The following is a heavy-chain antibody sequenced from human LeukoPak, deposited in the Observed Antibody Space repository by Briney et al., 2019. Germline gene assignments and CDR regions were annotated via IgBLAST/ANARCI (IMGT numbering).Heavy chain of an antibody. V-gene: IGHV3-21*01. CDR3: ARDPHATRIQAHH. CDR2: ISSSSSYI. D-gene: IGHD5-18*01. CDR1: GFTFSSYG. Sequence: NPGGSLRLSCAASGFTFSSYGMNWVRQAPGKGLEWVSSISSSSSYIYYADSVKGRFTISRDNAKSSLYLQMNSLRAEDTAVYYCARDPHATRIQAHHWGQGTLVTVSS. J-gene: IGHJ4*02.